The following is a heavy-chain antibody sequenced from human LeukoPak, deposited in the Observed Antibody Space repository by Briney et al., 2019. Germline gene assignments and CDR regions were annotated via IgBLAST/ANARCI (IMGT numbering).Heavy chain of an antibody. CDR3: ARDAITSGWFDAYDM. CDR1: GFTFKTYA. V-gene: IGHV3-64*01. Sequence: GGSPRLSCTASGFTFKTYAMHWVRQAPGRGLEYVSSITTDGTTTYHANSVKGRFTISRDKSKNTLYLQMGSLRVEDMALYYCARDAITSGWFDAYDMWGQGTMVTVSS. D-gene: IGHD6-19*01. CDR2: ITTDGTTT. J-gene: IGHJ3*02.